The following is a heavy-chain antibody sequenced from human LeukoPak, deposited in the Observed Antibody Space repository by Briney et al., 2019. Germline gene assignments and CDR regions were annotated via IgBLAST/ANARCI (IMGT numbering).Heavy chain of an antibody. V-gene: IGHV3-30*18. CDR3: AKDWANGDYIDH. D-gene: IGHD2-8*01. J-gene: IGHJ4*02. Sequence: GRSLRLSCAAPGFTFSDYGMHWVRQAPGKGLEWVAVVSYDGTNEKYADPVKGRFTISSDNSKNTLSLQMNSLRADDTAVYYCAKDWANGDYIDHWGQGTLVTVSS. CDR2: VSYDGTNE. CDR1: GFTFSDYG.